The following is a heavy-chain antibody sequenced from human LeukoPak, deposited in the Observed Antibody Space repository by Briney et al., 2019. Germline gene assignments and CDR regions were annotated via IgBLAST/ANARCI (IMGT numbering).Heavy chain of an antibody. Sequence: ASVKVSCKASGYTFSNYGISWVRQAPGLGLEWMGWTSYSGNTNYAQKFQDRVTMTTDTSTTTAYMELRSLESDDTAVYYCARHSGSGWQALGYWGQGTLVTVSS. CDR1: GYTFSNYG. CDR2: TSYSGNT. CDR3: ARHSGSGWQALGY. J-gene: IGHJ4*02. V-gene: IGHV1-18*04. D-gene: IGHD6-19*01.